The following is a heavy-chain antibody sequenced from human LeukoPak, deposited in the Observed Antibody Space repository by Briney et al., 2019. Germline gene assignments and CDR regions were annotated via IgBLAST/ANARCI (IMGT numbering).Heavy chain of an antibody. J-gene: IGHJ4*02. CDR2: ISAYNGNT. CDR3: ARDEAWGSPVDSGYNYGARYFDY. D-gene: IGHD5-18*01. V-gene: IGHV1-18*01. Sequence: ASVKVSCKASGYTFTSYGISWVRQAPGQGLEWMGWISAYNGNTNYAQKLQGRVTMTTDTSTSTAYMELRSLRSDDTAVYYCARDEAWGSPVDSGYNYGARYFDYWGQGTLVTVSS. CDR1: GYTFTSYG.